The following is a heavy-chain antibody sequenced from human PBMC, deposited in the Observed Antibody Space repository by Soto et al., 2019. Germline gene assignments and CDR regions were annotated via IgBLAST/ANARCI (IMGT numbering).Heavy chain of an antibody. CDR1: GFTLNKYA. CDR3: AKDRSSTSCYAFDY. D-gene: IGHD2-2*01. J-gene: IGHJ4*02. CDR2: VSASGGSP. Sequence: GGSLRLSCVSSGFTLNKYAMSWVRQAPGKGLEWVSAVSASGGSPYYADSVKGRFTISRDNSRNTLYLQMNSLRAEDTAVYYCAKDRSSTSCYAFDYWGQGTLVTVSS. V-gene: IGHV3-23*01.